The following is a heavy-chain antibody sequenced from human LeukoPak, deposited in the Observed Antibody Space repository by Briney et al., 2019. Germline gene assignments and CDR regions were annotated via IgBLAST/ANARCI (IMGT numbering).Heavy chain of an antibody. V-gene: IGHV4-59*01. D-gene: IGHD3-22*01. CDR3: ATKEPDYYVSSGYYPEAFDI. CDR2: IYYSGST. CDR1: GGSISSYY. J-gene: IGHJ3*02. Sequence: PSETLSLTCTVSGGSISSYYWSWIRQPPGKGLEWIGYIYYSGSTNYNPSLKSRVTISVDTSKNQFSLKLSSVTAADTAVYYCATKEPDYYVSSGYYPEAFDIWGQGTMVTVSS.